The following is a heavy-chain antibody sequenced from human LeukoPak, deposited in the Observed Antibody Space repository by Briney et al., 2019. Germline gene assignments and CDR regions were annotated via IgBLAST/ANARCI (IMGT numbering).Heavy chain of an antibody. D-gene: IGHD3-22*01. CDR2: INNSGNT. J-gene: IGHJ5*02. CDR1: GGSISSGTYY. CDR3: ARLNYYDSSGSP. V-gene: IGHV4-61*02. Sequence: SETLSLTCTVSGGSISSGTYYWSWIRQPAGKALEWIGRINNSGNTNYNPSLNSRVTISVDTSKNQFSLKLTSVTAADTAVYYCARLNYYDSSGSPWGQGTLVTVSS.